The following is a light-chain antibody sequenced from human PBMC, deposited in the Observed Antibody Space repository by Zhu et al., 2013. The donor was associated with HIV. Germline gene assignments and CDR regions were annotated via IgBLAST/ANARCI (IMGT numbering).Light chain of an antibody. CDR2: DNN. CDR3: AAWDDSLNGVV. J-gene: IGLJ2*01. CDR1: SSNIGDNY. Sequence: QSVLTQPPSVSAAPGQKVTISCSGSSSNIGDNYVSWYYQLPGTAPKLLIYDNNKRPSGIPDRFSGSKSGTSASLAISGLQSEDEADYYCAAWDDSLNGVVFGGGTRLTVL. V-gene: IGLV1-51*01.